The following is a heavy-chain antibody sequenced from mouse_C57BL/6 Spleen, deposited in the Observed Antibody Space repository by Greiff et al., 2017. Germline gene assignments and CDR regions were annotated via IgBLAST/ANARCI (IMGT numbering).Heavy chain of an antibody. J-gene: IGHJ4*01. CDR1: GYTFTSYW. CDR2: IHPTSGST. D-gene: IGHD2-3*01. CDR3: ARSGDGYYYYAMDY. V-gene: IGHV1-64*01. Sequence: VKLQQPGAELVKPGASVKLSCKASGYTFTSYWMHWVKQRPGQGLEWIGMIHPTSGSTNYNEKFKSKATLTVDKSSSTAYMQLSSLTSEDSAVYYCARSGDGYYYYAMDYWGQGTSVTVSS.